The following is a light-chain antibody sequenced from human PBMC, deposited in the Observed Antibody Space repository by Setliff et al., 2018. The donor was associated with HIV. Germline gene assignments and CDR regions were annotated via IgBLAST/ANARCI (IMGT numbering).Light chain of an antibody. CDR1: SRDVGTYNL. J-gene: IGLJ1*01. CDR2: DVS. V-gene: IGLV2-23*02. CDR3: SSYGRNSLYV. Sequence: QSALTQPASVSGSPGQSITISCTGTSRDVGTYNLVSWYQQHPGKAPKLIIYDVSQRPSGSSNRFSGSKSGNTASLTISRLQAEDEADYYCSSYGRNSLYVFGSGTKVTVL.